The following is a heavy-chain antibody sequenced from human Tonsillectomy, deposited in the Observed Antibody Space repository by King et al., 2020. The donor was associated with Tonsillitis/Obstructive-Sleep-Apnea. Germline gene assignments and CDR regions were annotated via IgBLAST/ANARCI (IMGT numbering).Heavy chain of an antibody. CDR3: AKDIAPTYGDYVFDY. CDR2: ISGSGGST. J-gene: IGHJ4*02. V-gene: IGHV3-23*04. D-gene: IGHD4-17*01. Sequence: VQLVESGGGLVQPGGSLRLSCAASGFTFSSYAMSWVRQAPGKGLEWVSAISGSGGSTYYGDSVKGRFTISRDNSKNTLYWKMNSLRAEDTAVYYCAKDIAPTYGDYVFDYWGQGTLVTVSS. CDR1: GFTFSSYA.